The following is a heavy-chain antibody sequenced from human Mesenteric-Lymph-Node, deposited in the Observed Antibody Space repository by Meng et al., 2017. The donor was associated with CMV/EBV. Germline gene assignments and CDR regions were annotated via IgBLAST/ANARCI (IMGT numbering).Heavy chain of an antibody. V-gene: IGHV4-59*01. CDR1: GGSISSYY. Sequence: SETLSLTCTVSGGSISSYYWSWIRQPPGKGLEWIGYIYYSGSTNYNPSLKSRVTISVDTSKNQFSLKLSSVTAADTAVYYCARGCGYSYGLTNYYYGMDVWGQGTTVIVSS. CDR3: ARGCGYSYGLTNYYYGMDV. J-gene: IGHJ6*02. CDR2: IYYSGST. D-gene: IGHD5-18*01.